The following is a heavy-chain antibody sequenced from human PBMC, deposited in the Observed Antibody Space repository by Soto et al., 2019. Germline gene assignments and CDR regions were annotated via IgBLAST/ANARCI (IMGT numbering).Heavy chain of an antibody. V-gene: IGHV1-69*05. D-gene: IGHD1-1*01. J-gene: IGHJ6*02. CDR2: STPVCPTP. CDR1: GGTFSTSA. CDR3: ARDKDRLQLGGNYYYILAV. Sequence: QVQLVPSGAEVKNPGSSVKVSCKASGGTFSTSAISWVRQAPGQGLEGVGGSTPVCPTPDYAQNFQGRVTXTXDXXTTPAYLELTSLRADDTAVYYCARDKDRLQLGGNYYYILAVWGQGTAITVS.